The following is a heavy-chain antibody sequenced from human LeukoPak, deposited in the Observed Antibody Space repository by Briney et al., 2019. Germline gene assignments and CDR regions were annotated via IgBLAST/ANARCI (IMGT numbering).Heavy chain of an antibody. CDR3: AMSAPNWNYAMDV. CDR2: IIPIFGTA. Sequence: SVKVSCKASGGTFSSYAISWVRQAPGQGLEWMGGIIPIFGTANYAQKFQGRVTITADESTSTAYMELSSLRSEDTAVYYCAMSAPNWNYAMDVWGQGTTVTVSS. CDR1: GGTFSSYA. D-gene: IGHD1-1*01. V-gene: IGHV1-69*01. J-gene: IGHJ6*02.